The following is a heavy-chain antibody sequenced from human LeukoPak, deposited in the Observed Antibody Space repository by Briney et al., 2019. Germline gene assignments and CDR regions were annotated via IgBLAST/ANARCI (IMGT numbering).Heavy chain of an antibody. V-gene: IGHV1-8*03. CDR2: MNPNSGNT. D-gene: IGHD3-22*01. Sequence: ASVKVSCKASGYTFTSYDINWVRQATGQGLEWMGWMNPNSGNTGYSQKFQGRVTITRNTSISTAYMELSSLRSEDTAVYYCARATYYYDSSGYSPGDYYYYMDVWGKGTTVTISS. CDR3: ARATYYYDSSGYSPGDYYYYMDV. J-gene: IGHJ6*03. CDR1: GYTFTSYD.